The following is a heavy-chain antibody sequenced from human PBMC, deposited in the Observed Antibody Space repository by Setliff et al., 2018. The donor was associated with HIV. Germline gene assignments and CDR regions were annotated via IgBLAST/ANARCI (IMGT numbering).Heavy chain of an antibody. CDR2: INAGNGNT. V-gene: IGHV1-3*01. J-gene: IGHJ4*02. Sequence: RASVKVSCKASGYTFTSYAMHWVRQAPGQRLEWMGWINAGNGNTKYSQKFQGRVTITRDTSASTAYMELSSLRSEDTAVYYCAREIRNYDFWSGYWEDHYFDSWGQGTLVTAPQ. CDR1: GYTFTSYA. CDR3: AREIRNYDFWSGYWEDHYFDS. D-gene: IGHD3-3*01.